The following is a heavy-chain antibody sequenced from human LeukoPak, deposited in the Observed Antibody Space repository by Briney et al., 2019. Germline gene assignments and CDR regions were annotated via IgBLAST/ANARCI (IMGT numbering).Heavy chain of an antibody. J-gene: IGHJ5*02. V-gene: IGHV4-30-4*01. CDR3: VTSGATYYDFWSGYFPASSFDP. CDR1: GGSISSGDYY. CDR2: IYYSGST. D-gene: IGHD3-3*01. Sequence: SETLSLTCTVSGGSISSGDYYWSWIRQPPGKGLEWIGYIYYSGSTYYNPSLKSRVTISVDTSKNQFSLKLSSVTAADTAVYYCVTSGATYYDFWSGYFPASSFDPWGQGTLVTVSS.